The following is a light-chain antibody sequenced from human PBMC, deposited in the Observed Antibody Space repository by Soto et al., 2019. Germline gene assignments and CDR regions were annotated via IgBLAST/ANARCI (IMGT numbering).Light chain of an antibody. Sequence: QSVLTQPASVSGSPGQSITISCTGTSSDGGGYNYVSWYQQHPGKAPKIMIYDVSNRPSGISNRFSGSKSGNTASLPISGLQAEHEADYYCSSYTRSNSLYVFGTGTKITVL. CDR2: DVS. CDR1: SSDGGGYNY. CDR3: SSYTRSNSLYV. J-gene: IGLJ1*01. V-gene: IGLV2-14*01.